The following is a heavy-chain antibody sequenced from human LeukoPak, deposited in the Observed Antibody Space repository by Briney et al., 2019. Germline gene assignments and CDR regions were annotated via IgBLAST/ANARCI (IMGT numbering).Heavy chain of an antibody. Sequence: SETLSLTCTVSGGSISSGSYYWSWIRQPAGKGLEWIGYIYYSGSTNYNPSLKSRVTISVDTSKDQFPLKLSSVTAADTAVYYCARDGYSSSWQAFDYWGQGTLVTVSS. V-gene: IGHV4-61*10. CDR3: ARDGYSSSWQAFDY. CDR1: GGSISSGSYY. J-gene: IGHJ4*02. D-gene: IGHD6-13*01. CDR2: IYYSGST.